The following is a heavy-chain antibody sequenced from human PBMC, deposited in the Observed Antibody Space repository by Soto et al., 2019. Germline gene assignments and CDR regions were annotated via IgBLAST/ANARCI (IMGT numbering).Heavy chain of an antibody. CDR2: VFYDGTT. CDR1: GGAINTNNYY. Sequence: PSETLSLTCTVSGGAINTNNYYWDWVRQAPGKGLDWIGSVFYDGTTYYSPSLKSRVTISLATSRTQFSLKLNSVTAADTAVYCWARLVVVSPVANVWGQGTLVTVA. V-gene: IGHV4-39*01. J-gene: IGHJ4*02. CDR3: ARLVVVSPVANV. D-gene: IGHD2-2*01.